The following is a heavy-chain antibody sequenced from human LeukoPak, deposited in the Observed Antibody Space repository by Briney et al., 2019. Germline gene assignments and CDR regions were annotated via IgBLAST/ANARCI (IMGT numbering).Heavy chain of an antibody. J-gene: IGHJ4*02. D-gene: IGHD2/OR15-2a*01. CDR1: GGSISSYY. Sequence: PSETLSLTCLVSGGSISSYYWSWIRQPPGKGLEWIAYISDIGSINYNPSLKSRVTISLDTSKNQFSLKLSSVTAADTAVYYCAGHHPRNTVDFWGQGTLVTVSS. V-gene: IGHV4-59*08. CDR3: AGHHPRNTVDF. CDR2: ISDIGSI.